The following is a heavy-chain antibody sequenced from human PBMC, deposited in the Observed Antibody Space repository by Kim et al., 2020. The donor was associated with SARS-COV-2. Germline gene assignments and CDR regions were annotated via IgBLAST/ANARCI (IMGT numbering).Heavy chain of an antibody. J-gene: IGHJ4*02. Sequence: GGSLRLSCAASGFTFSSYDMHWVRQAPGKGLEWVSAIGTAGDTYYPGSVKGRFTISRENAKNSLYLQMNSLRAGDTAVYYCARESDKYGGFDYWGQGTLVTVSS. CDR1: GFTFSSYD. D-gene: IGHD2-15*01. CDR2: IGTAGDT. CDR3: ARESDKYGGFDY. V-gene: IGHV3-13*04.